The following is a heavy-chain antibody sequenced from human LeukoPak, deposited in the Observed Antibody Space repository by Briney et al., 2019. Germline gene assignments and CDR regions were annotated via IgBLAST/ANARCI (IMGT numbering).Heavy chain of an antibody. D-gene: IGHD1-1*01. V-gene: IGHV4-4*07. Sequence: PSETLSLTCTVSGGSISSYYWSWIRKPAGKGLEWIGRIYTSGSTNYNPSLKSRVTMSVDTSKNQFSLKLSSVTAADTAVYYCARDHRVPNPLYNWFDPWGQGTLVTVSS. CDR2: IYTSGST. CDR1: GGSISSYY. J-gene: IGHJ5*02. CDR3: ARDHRVPNPLYNWFDP.